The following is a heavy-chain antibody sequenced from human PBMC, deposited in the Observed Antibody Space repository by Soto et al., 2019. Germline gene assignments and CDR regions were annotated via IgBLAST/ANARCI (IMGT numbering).Heavy chain of an antibody. CDR3: ASDRDNYGSGSYYG. Sequence: ASVKVSCKASGSTLTDYYIHWVRQAPGQGLEWIGWINPDGGGTDYAQKFQGRVTMTRDTSISTAYMQLTRLRFDDTAVYYCASDRDNYGSGSYYGWGQGTLVTVSS. V-gene: IGHV1-2*02. J-gene: IGHJ4*02. CDR1: GSTLTDYY. D-gene: IGHD3-10*01. CDR2: INPDGGGT.